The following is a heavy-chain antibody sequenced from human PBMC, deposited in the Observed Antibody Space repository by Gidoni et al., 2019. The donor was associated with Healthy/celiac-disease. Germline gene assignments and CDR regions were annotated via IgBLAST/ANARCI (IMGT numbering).Heavy chain of an antibody. CDR3: ARDPEDIVVVPAAFDY. CDR2: ISSSSSTI. V-gene: IGHV3-48*01. Sequence: EVQLVESGGGLVQPGGSLRLSCAASGFTFSSYSMNWVRQAPGKGLEWVSYISSSSSTIYYADSVKGRFTISRDNAKNSLYRQMNSLRAEDTAVYYCARDPEDIVVVPAAFDYWGQGTLVTVSS. D-gene: IGHD2-2*01. CDR1: GFTFSSYS. J-gene: IGHJ4*02.